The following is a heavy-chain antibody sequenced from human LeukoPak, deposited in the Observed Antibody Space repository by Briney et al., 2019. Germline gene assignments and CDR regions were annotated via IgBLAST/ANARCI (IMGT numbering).Heavy chain of an antibody. J-gene: IGHJ4*02. CDR1: GFTFSSYE. Sequence: GGSLRLSCAASGFTFSSYEMNLVRQAPGKGLEWVSYISSSGSTIYYADSVKGRFTISRDNAKNSLYLQMNSLRAEDTAVYYCAREGRGDSVDYWGQGTLVTVSS. CDR2: ISSSGSTI. V-gene: IGHV3-48*03. D-gene: IGHD4-17*01. CDR3: AREGRGDSVDY.